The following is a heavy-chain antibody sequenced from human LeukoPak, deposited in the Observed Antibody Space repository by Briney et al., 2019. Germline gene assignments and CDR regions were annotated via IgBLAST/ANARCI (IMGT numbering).Heavy chain of an antibody. CDR3: ARTYYDFSYAMDV. CDR2: ISNSAITV. J-gene: IGHJ6*02. V-gene: IGHV3-11*01. Sequence: GGSLRLSCAAAGFTFSDYYMSWIRQAPGKGLEWVSYISNSAITVYYADSVKGRFTISRDNARNSLSLQMNSLTAEDTAVYYCARTYYDFSYAMDVWAKGQRSPSP. CDR1: GFTFSDYY. D-gene: IGHD3-3*01.